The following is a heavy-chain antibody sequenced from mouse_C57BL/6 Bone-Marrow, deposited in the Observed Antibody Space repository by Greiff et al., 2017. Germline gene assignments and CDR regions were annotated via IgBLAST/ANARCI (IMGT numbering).Heavy chain of an antibody. CDR1: GYTFTSYW. CDR2: IHPNSGST. J-gene: IGHJ2*01. V-gene: IGHV1-64*01. D-gene: IGHD3-2*02. CDR3: ASEGTAQATSDY. Sequence: QVQLQQPGAELVKPGASVKLSCKASGYTFTSYWMHWVKQRPGQGLEWIGMIHPNSGSTNYNEKFKSKATLTVAKSSSTAYMQLSSLTSEDSAVYYCASEGTAQATSDYWGQGTTLTVSS.